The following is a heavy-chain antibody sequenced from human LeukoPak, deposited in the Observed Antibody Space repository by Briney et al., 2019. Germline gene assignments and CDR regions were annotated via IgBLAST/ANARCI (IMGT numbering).Heavy chain of an antibody. D-gene: IGHD3-22*01. CDR3: VKRGYDTRGYYGYFDY. V-gene: IGHV3-23*01. Sequence: PGGSLRLSCAASGFTFSTYAMSWVRRAPGKGLGWVSVISGSGGSTYYADSVEGRFTISRDNSKNTLYLQMHSLRVEDTATYYCVKRGYDTRGYYGYFDYWGQGTLVTVSS. J-gene: IGHJ4*02. CDR2: ISGSGGST. CDR1: GFTFSTYA.